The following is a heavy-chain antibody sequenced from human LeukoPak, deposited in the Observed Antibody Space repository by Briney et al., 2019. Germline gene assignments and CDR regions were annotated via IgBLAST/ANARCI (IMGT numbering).Heavy chain of an antibody. Sequence: GGSLRLSCAASGFTFSSYSMNWVRQAPGKGLEWVSSISSSSSYIYYADSVKGRFTISRDNAKNTLLLQMSSLRAEDTAVYYCARPQVLPDDIYNFWGQGTMVTVSS. V-gene: IGHV3-21*06. CDR2: ISSSSSYI. CDR1: GFTFSSYS. J-gene: IGHJ3*01. CDR3: ARPQVLPDDIYNF. D-gene: IGHD2-2*01.